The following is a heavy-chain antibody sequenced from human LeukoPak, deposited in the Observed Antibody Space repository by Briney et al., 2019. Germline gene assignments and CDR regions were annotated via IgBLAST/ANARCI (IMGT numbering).Heavy chain of an antibody. CDR3: ARNTETAIPLPYYFDY. J-gene: IGHJ4*02. Sequence: ASVKVSCKAFGNTFTSYGVSWVRQAPGQGLEWMGWINVYNGDTNYAQKLQGRVIMTTDISTSTAYMELRSLRSEDTAVYYCARNTETAIPLPYYFDYWGQGTLVTVSS. D-gene: IGHD2-21*02. CDR2: INVYNGDT. V-gene: IGHV1-18*04. CDR1: GNTFTSYG.